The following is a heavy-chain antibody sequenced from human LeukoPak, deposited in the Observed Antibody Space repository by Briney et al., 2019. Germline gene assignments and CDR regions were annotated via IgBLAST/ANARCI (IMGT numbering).Heavy chain of an antibody. J-gene: IGHJ6*04. D-gene: IGHD2-15*01. CDR3: ARIVSVGSPGGPPPGGHYYGMDV. V-gene: IGHV2-70*01. CDR2: IDWDDDK. Sequence: SGPALVKPTQTLTLTCTFSGFSLSTSGMCVSWIRQPPVKALEWLALIDWDDDKYYSTSLKTRLTISKDTSKNQVVLTMTNMDPVDTATYYCARIVSVGSPGGPPPGGHYYGMDVWGKGTTVTVSS. CDR1: GFSLSTSGMC.